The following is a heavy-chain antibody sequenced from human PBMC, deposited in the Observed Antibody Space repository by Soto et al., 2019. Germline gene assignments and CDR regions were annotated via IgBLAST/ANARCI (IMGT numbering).Heavy chain of an antibody. D-gene: IGHD4-17*01. CDR1: GFTFSSYG. V-gene: IGHV3-30*18. Sequence: QVQLVESGGGVVQPGRSLRLSCAASGFTFSSYGMHWVRQAPGKGLEWVAVISYDGSNKYYADSVKGRFTISRDNSKNTLYLKTNSLKAEDTAVYYCAKEGPSTVVTPYYWGQGTLVTVSS. CDR3: AKEGPSTVVTPYY. CDR2: ISYDGSNK. J-gene: IGHJ4*02.